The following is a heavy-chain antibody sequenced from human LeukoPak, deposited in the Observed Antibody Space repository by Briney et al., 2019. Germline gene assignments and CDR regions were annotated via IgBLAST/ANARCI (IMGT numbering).Heavy chain of an antibody. J-gene: IGHJ5*02. CDR1: GFTFSDCS. V-gene: IGHV3-48*04. CDR2: ISSSSSTI. CDR3: VRSYHPGGWFDP. D-gene: IGHD2-21*01. Sequence: SGGSLRLSCAASGFTFSDCSMNWVRQAPGKGLEWVSYISSSSSTIYFADSVKGRFTISRDNAKDSLYLQMNSLTAEDTAMHYCVRSYHPGGWFDPWGQGTLVTVSS.